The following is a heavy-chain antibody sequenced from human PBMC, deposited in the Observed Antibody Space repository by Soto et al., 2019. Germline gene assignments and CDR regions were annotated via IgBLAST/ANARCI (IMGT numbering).Heavy chain of an antibody. CDR1: GASVSSDDYY. D-gene: IGHD2-21*01. CDR2: IYNSGST. Sequence: TLSLTCTVSGASVSSDDYYWCWIRQTPGKGLEWIGYIYNSGSTYYNPSLKSRLTISIDTSKNQFSLKLRSVKAADTAVYYCARSTGRYWGQGILVTVSS. CDR3: ARSTGRY. V-gene: IGHV4-30-4*01. J-gene: IGHJ4*02.